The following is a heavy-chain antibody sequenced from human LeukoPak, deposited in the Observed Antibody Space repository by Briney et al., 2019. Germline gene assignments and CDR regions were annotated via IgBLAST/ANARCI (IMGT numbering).Heavy chain of an antibody. Sequence: PSETLSLTCAVYGGSFSGYYWSWIRQPPGKGLEWIGEINHSGSTNYNPSLKSRATISVDTSKNQFSLKLSSVTAADTAVYYCARGVAALDPFDIWGQGTMVTVSS. V-gene: IGHV4-34*01. CDR2: INHSGST. J-gene: IGHJ3*02. CDR1: GGSFSGYY. D-gene: IGHD2-15*01. CDR3: ARGVAALDPFDI.